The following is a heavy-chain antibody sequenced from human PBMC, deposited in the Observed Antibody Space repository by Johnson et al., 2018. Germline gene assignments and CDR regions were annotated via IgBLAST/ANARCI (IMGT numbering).Heavy chain of an antibody. D-gene: IGHD6-19*01. CDR1: GFSFSHFG. Sequence: QVQLVESGGGVVQPGRSLRLSCAASGFSFSHFGMHWVRQAPGKGLEWVALIWYDGSNKYYADSVKGRFTISRDNSKNTLYLQMSGLRAEDTGMYYCGRDPSSNYSYAMDVGGQGTTVTVSS. J-gene: IGHJ6*02. V-gene: IGHV3-33*08. CDR3: GRDPSSNYSYAMDV. CDR2: IWYDGSNK.